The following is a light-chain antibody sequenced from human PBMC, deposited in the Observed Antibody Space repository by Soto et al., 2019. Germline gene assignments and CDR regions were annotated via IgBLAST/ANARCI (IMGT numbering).Light chain of an antibody. CDR1: SSDVGGYNY. J-gene: IGLJ1*01. CDR2: EVS. V-gene: IGLV2-14*01. CDR3: DSYTSSRAYV. Sequence: QSVLTQPASVSGSPGQSSTISCTGTSSDVGGYNYVSWYQQQSGKAPELIIHEVSYRPSGVSNRFSGSKSGNTASLTISGLQAEDEADYYCDSYTSSRAYVFGIGTKVTVL.